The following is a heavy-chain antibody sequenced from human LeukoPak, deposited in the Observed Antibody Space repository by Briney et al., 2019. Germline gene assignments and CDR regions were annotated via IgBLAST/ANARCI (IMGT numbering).Heavy chain of an antibody. V-gene: IGHV4-61*02. CDR3: ARDRYYYDSSGYYRLDY. CDR1: GGSISSDNYS. CDR2: IYTSGST. Sequence: SETLSLTCTVSGGSISSDNYSWSWIRQPAGKGLEWIGRIYTSGSTNYNPSLKSRVTMSVDTSKNQFSLKLSSVTAAGTAVYYCARDRYYYDSSGYYRLDYWGQGTLVTVSS. J-gene: IGHJ4*02. D-gene: IGHD3-22*01.